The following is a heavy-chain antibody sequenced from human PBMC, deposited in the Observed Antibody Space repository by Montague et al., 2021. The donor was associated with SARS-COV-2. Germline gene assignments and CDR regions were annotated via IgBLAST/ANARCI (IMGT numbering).Heavy chain of an antibody. Sequence: CAISGDSVSGDNVSWNWIRHSLSRRLERLGRTYFRSRRFDHYEVSMKGRISIEADTSKNQFSLQLDSVTPEDTAVYYCARGDGLGPYTGYAFDIWGQGTLVTFSS. CDR3: ARGDGLGPYTGYAFDI. D-gene: IGHD3-16*01. V-gene: IGHV6-1*01. J-gene: IGHJ3*02. CDR2: TYFRSRRFD. CDR1: GDSVSGDNVS.